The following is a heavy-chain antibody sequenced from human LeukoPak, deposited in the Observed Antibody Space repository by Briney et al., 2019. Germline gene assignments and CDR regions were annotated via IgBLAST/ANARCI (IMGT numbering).Heavy chain of an antibody. D-gene: IGHD2-2*02. CDR2: MSPSGTT. CDR1: GDSVSSGSYY. Sequence: SETLSLTCTVSGDSVSSGSYYLSWIRQPPGKGLDWIAYMSPSGTTNYNPPLKSRVTTSVDTSRTQFSLRLSSVTAADTAVYYCANSLIVVVPAATPGYQRDLDYWGQGTLVTVSS. CDR3: ANSLIVVVPAATPGYQRDLDY. J-gene: IGHJ4*02. V-gene: IGHV4-61*01.